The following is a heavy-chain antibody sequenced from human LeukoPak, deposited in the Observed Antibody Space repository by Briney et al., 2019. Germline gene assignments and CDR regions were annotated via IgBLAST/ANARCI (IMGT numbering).Heavy chain of an antibody. V-gene: IGHV1-46*01. CDR3: AREDTNYYDSSGYYSIGVYFVY. CDR1: GYTFTSYY. D-gene: IGHD3-22*01. J-gene: IGHJ4*02. Sequence: ASVKVSCKASGYTFTSYYMHWVRQAPGQGLEWMGIINPSGGSTSYAQKFQGRVTMTRDTSTSTVYMELSSLRPEGTAVYYCAREDTNYYDSSGYYSIGVYFVYWGQGTLVTVSS. CDR2: INPSGGST.